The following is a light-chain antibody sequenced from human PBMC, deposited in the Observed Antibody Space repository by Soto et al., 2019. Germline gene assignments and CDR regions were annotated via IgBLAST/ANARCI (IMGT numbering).Light chain of an antibody. CDR3: QQYYSTPLT. CDR1: QSVLYTSNNKNY. V-gene: IGKV4-1*01. CDR2: WAS. Sequence: DIVMTQSPNSLAVSLGERATLNCKSSQSVLYTSNNKNYLAWYQQKPRQPPKLLIYWASTRESGVPDRFSGSGSGTDFTLTISSLQAEGVAVYYCQQYYSTPLTFGGGTKVEIK. J-gene: IGKJ4*01.